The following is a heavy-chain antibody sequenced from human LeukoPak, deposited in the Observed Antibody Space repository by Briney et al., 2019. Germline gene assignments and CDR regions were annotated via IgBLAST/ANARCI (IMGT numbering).Heavy chain of an antibody. Sequence: GGSLRLSCAASGFTFCSYEMHWGRQAPGKGLERVSDISSSGRTIYYAESVKGRFTMSRDNAKNSMYLQMNSLRVEDTAVYYCVRDQGADYSSSWYDYWGQGTLVTVSS. D-gene: IGHD6-13*01. CDR3: VRDQGADYSSSWYDY. CDR2: ISSSGRTI. V-gene: IGHV3-48*03. J-gene: IGHJ4*02. CDR1: GFTFCSYE.